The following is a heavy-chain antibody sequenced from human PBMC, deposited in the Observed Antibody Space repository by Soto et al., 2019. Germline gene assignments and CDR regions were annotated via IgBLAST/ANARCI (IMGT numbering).Heavy chain of an antibody. CDR1: GGSISSYY. V-gene: IGHV4-59*01. D-gene: IGHD6-6*01. CDR3: ARVEGDSSSFYYGMDV. Sequence: SETLSLTCTVSGGSISSYYWSWIRQPPGKGLEWIGYIYYSGSTNYNPSLKSRVTISVDTSKNQFSLKLSSVTAADTAVYYCARVEGDSSSFYYGMDVWGQGTTVTVSS. CDR2: IYYSGST. J-gene: IGHJ6*02.